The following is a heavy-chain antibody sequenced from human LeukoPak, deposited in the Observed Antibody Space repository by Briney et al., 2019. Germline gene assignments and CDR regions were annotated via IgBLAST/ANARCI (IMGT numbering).Heavy chain of an antibody. CDR2: IYYSGST. CDR1: GGSISSGGYY. J-gene: IGHJ6*02. D-gene: IGHD6-13*01. Sequence: SQTLSLTCTVSGGSISSGGYYWSWIRQHPGKGLEWIGYIYYSGSTYYNPSLKSRVTISVDTSKNQFSLKLSSVTAADTAVYYCARQQQLDKIYYYYYGMDVWGQGTTVTVSS. V-gene: IGHV4-31*03. CDR3: ARQQQLDKIYYYYYGMDV.